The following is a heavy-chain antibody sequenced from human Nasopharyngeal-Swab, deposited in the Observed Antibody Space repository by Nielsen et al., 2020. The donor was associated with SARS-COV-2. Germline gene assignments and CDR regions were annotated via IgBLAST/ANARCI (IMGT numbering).Heavy chain of an antibody. Sequence: GESLKISCAASGFTFSSYWMHWVRQASGKGLVWVSRINSDGSSTSYADSVKGRFTISRDNAKKTLYLQMNSLRAEDTAVYYCARYSSSWGFFDFWGQGTLVTFSS. V-gene: IGHV3-74*01. D-gene: IGHD6-13*01. CDR1: GFTFSSYW. J-gene: IGHJ4*02. CDR3: ARYSSSWGFFDF. CDR2: INSDGSST.